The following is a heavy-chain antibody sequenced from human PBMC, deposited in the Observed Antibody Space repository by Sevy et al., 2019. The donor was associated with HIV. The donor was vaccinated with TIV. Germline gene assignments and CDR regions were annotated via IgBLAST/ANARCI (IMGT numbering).Heavy chain of an antibody. CDR1: GFTFSSYA. CDR3: AKAPYYDILTGYYKDNDFDY. V-gene: IGHV3-23*01. J-gene: IGHJ4*02. Sequence: GGSLRLSCAASGFTFSSYAMSWVRQAPGKGLEWVSAISGSGGSTYYADSVKGRFTISRDNSKNTLYLQMNSLRAEDTAVYYCAKAPYYDILTGYYKDNDFDYWGQGTLVTVSS. CDR2: ISGSGGST. D-gene: IGHD3-9*01.